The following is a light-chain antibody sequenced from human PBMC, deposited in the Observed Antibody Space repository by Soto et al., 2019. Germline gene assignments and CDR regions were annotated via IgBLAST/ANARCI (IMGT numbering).Light chain of an antibody. CDR2: AAS. Sequence: DIQMTQSPSSLSASVGDRVTITCRASQGISNYLAWYQQKPGKVPKLLIYAASTLQSGVPSRFSGSGSGTDFTITISRPQPEDVATYYCQNYNRAPRTFGQGTKVEIK. CDR1: QGISNY. V-gene: IGKV1-27*01. J-gene: IGKJ1*01. CDR3: QNYNRAPRT.